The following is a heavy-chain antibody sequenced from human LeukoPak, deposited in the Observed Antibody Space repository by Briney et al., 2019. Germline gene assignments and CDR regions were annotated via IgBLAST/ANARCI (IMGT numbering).Heavy chain of an antibody. V-gene: IGHV3-48*03. CDR2: ISSSGSTI. CDR3: AKDLAVADRSTFDY. D-gene: IGHD6-19*01. J-gene: IGHJ4*02. Sequence: PGGSLRLSCAASGFTFSSYEMNWVRQAPGKGLEWVSYISSSGSTIYYADSVKGRFTISRDNAKNSLYLQMNSLRAEDTAVYYCAKDLAVADRSTFDYWGQGTLVTVSS. CDR1: GFTFSSYE.